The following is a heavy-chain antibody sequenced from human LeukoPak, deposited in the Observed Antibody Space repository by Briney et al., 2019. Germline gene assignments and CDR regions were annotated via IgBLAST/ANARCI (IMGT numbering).Heavy chain of an antibody. Sequence: GGSLRLSCAASEFTFSNYWMSWVRQAPGKGLEWVAHIRQDGSEKFYVDSVKGRFTISRDNAKNSLYLQMNSLRAEDTAVYYCARGGGSATEAAGAPPYFYGMDVWGQGTTVTVSS. CDR3: ARGGGSATEAAGAPPYFYGMDV. CDR1: EFTFSNYW. J-gene: IGHJ6*02. CDR2: IRQDGSEK. D-gene: IGHD6-13*01. V-gene: IGHV3-7*05.